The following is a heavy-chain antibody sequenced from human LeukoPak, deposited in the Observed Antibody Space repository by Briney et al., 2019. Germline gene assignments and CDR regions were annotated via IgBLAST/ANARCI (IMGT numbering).Heavy chain of an antibody. CDR2: MSYDGSNK. Sequence: GGSLRLSCAASGFTFSSYGMHWVRQAPGKGLEWVAVMSYDGSNKYYADSVKGRFTISRDNSKNTLYLQMNSLRAEDTAIYYCAKEFVSRSSLTFDYWGQGTLVTVSS. CDR3: AKEFVSRSSLTFDY. CDR1: GFTFSSYG. D-gene: IGHD2-2*01. V-gene: IGHV3-30*18. J-gene: IGHJ4*02.